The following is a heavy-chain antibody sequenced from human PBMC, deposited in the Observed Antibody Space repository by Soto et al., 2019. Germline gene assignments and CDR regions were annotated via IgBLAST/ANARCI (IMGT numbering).Heavy chain of an antibody. CDR1: GYRFNSSW. CDR3: ARQEYSSGWHTYDAFDI. D-gene: IGHD6-19*01. J-gene: IGHJ3*02. V-gene: IGHV5-51*07. Sequence: DAHQISLERCGYRFNSSWMAWVHQKAGAGLEWMGIIYPGDSDTRYSTSFQGQVTISADKSISTASLQWSSLKASESAMYYCARQEYSSGWHTYDAFDIWGQGTMVTVTS. CDR2: IYPGDSDT.